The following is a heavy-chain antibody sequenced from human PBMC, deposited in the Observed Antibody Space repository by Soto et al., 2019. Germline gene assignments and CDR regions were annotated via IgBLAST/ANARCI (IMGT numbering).Heavy chain of an antibody. Sequence: QLQLQESGPGLVKPSETLSLTCTVSGGSISSRGYYWGWIRQPPGKGLEWIGTIYYSGSTYYNPSXKSRVPISVDTSKNQFSLKLSSVTAADTAVYYCATSNWFDPWGQGTLVTVSS. CDR3: ATSNWFDP. CDR2: IYYSGST. V-gene: IGHV4-39*01. CDR1: GGSISSRGYY. J-gene: IGHJ5*02.